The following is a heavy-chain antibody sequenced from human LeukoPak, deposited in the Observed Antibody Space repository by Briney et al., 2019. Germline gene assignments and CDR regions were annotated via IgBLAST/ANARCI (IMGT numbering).Heavy chain of an antibody. CDR3: ARDSITIFGVVIESSDAFDI. CDR1: GYTFTRYG. CDR2: ISAYNGNT. D-gene: IGHD3-3*01. V-gene: IGHV1-18*01. J-gene: IGHJ3*02. Sequence: ASVKVSCKASGYTFTRYGISWVRQAPGQGLEWMGWISAYNGNTNYAQKLQGRVTMTTDTSTSTAYMELRSLRSDDTAVYYCARDSITIFGVVIESSDAFDIWGQGTMVTVSS.